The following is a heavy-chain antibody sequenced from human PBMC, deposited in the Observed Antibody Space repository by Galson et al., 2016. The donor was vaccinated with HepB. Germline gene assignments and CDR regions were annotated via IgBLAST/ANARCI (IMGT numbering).Heavy chain of an antibody. D-gene: IGHD7-27*01. V-gene: IGHV3-9*01. CDR1: GSTFIDYV. CDR2: VNWNSATL. CDR3: AKGQTNWATFDS. J-gene: IGHJ4*02. Sequence: SLRLSCAASGSTFIDYVTPWVRQLPGKGLEWVSGVNWNSATLAYADSVRGRFTISRDNAENSLYLLMNSLRAEDTALYYCAKGQTNWATFDSWGQGTLVTVSS.